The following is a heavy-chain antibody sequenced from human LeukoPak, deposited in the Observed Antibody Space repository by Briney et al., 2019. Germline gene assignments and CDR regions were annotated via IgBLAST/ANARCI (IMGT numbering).Heavy chain of an antibody. Sequence: PGGSLRLSCAVSGFTFSGHWMFWVRQAPGKGLEWVSSTNSDGSSRGYTDSVKGRFTVSRDNAKNTLYLQMNSLRAEDTAVYYCARGSRNSGSTHDFDYWGQGTLVTVSS. CDR3: ARGSRNSGSTHDFDY. J-gene: IGHJ4*02. D-gene: IGHD3-10*01. V-gene: IGHV3-74*01. CDR2: TNSDGSSR. CDR1: GFTFSGHW.